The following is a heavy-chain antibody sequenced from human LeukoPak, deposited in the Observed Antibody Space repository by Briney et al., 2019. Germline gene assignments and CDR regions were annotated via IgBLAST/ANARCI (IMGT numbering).Heavy chain of an antibody. J-gene: IGHJ4*02. CDR2: INHSGST. CDR3: ARVDSGSLYYFDY. D-gene: IGHD1-26*01. V-gene: IGHV4-34*01. Sequence: KPSETLSLTCAVYGGSFSGYYWSWIRQPPGKGLEWIGEINHSGSTNYNPSLKSRVTISVDTSKNQFSLKLSSVTAADTAVYYCARVDSGSLYYFDYWGQGTLVTVSS. CDR1: GGSFSGYY.